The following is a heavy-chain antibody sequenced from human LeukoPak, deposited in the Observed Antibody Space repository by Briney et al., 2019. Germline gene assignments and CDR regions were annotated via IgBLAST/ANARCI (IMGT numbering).Heavy chain of an antibody. D-gene: IGHD3-22*01. CDR1: GFTFSSYE. V-gene: IGHV3-48*03. CDR2: ISSSGSTI. J-gene: IGHJ4*02. CDR3: AKAYDSSGYYTGHGY. Sequence: GGSLRLSCAASGFTFSSYEMNWVRQAPGKGLEWVSYISSSGSTIYYADSVKGRFTISRDNSKNTLYLQMNSPRAEDTAVYYCAKAYDSSGYYTGHGYWGQGTLVTVSS.